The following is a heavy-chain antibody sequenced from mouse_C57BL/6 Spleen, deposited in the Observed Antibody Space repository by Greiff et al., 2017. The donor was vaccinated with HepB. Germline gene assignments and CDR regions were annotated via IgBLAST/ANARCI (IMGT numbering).Heavy chain of an antibody. CDR2: IDPETGGT. CDR3: ALLMDY. CDR1: GYTFTDYE. J-gene: IGHJ4*01. V-gene: IGHV1-15*01. Sequence: QVQLQQSGAELVQPGASVTLSCKASGYTFTDYEMHWVKQTPVHGLEWIGTIDPETGGTAYNQKFKGKAILTADKTSSTAYMELRSVTSEDSAVYYYALLMDYWGQGTSVTVSS.